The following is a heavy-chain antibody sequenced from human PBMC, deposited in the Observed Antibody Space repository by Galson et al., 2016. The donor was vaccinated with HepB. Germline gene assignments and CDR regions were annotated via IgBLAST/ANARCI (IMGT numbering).Heavy chain of an antibody. V-gene: IGHV5-10-1*01. D-gene: IGHD3-22*01. J-gene: IGHJ4*02. CDR1: GYNFTNYW. CDR2: IDPTDSYT. CDR3: ARTGSRYYFDSSGYPSPYYFDY. Sequence: QSGAEVKKPGESLRISCKGSGYNFTNYWISWVRQMPGKGLELMGRIDPTDSYTNYSPSFHGHVTISADKSISTAYLQWGRLRASDSAMYYCARTGSRYYFDSSGYPSPYYFDYWGQGTLVTVSS.